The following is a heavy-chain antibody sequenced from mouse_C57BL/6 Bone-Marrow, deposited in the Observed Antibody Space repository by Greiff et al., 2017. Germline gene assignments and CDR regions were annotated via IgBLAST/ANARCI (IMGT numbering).Heavy chain of an antibody. CDR3: ARRDGNYVGFAY. D-gene: IGHD2-1*01. Sequence: QVQLQQPGAELVRPGSSVKLSCKASGYTFTSYWMDWVKQRPGQGLEWIGNIYPSDSETHYNQKFKDKATLTVEKSSSTAYMQLSSLTSEDSAVYYCARRDGNYVGFAYWGQGTLVTVSA. CDR2: IYPSDSET. J-gene: IGHJ3*01. CDR1: GYTFTSYW. V-gene: IGHV1-61*01.